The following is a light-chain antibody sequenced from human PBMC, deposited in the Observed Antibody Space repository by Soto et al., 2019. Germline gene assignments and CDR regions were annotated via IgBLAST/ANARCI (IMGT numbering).Light chain of an antibody. J-gene: IGKJ2*01. CDR3: QQYGGSPYT. Sequence: EIVLTQSPGTLSLSPGERATLSCRASQSVSSNHLAWYQQKPGQAPRLLIFAASGRPGVIPGRFRGSGSGTDFTLTIDRVEPEDFAVYYCQQYGGSPYTFAQGTKLEI. CDR1: QSVSSNH. CDR2: AAS. V-gene: IGKV3-20*01.